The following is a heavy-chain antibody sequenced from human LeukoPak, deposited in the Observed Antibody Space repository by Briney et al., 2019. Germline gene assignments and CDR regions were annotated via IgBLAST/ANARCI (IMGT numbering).Heavy chain of an antibody. J-gene: IGHJ4*02. CDR3: ARNEGGYDEGLYFDY. Sequence: GGSLRLSCAASGFTVSSNYMSWVRQAPGKGLEWVSVIYSGGSTYYTDSMKGRFTISRDNAKNSLYLQMNSLRAEDTAVYYCARNEGGYDEGLYFDYWGQGTLVTVSS. CDR2: IYSGGST. D-gene: IGHD5-12*01. CDR1: GFTVSSNY. V-gene: IGHV3-66*01.